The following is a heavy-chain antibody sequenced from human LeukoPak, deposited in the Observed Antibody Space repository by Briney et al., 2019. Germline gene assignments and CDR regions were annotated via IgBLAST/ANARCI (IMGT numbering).Heavy chain of an antibody. J-gene: IGHJ6*02. CDR3: ARVYVPNYYYYGMDV. Sequence: PGGSLRLSCAASGFTFSSYAMHWVRQAPGKGLEWVAVISYDGSNKYYADSVKGRFTISRDNSKNTLYLQMNSLRAEDTAVYYCARVYVPNYYYYGMDVWGQGTTVTVSS. CDR2: ISYDGSNK. CDR1: GFTFSSYA. D-gene: IGHD2-2*01. V-gene: IGHV3-30-3*01.